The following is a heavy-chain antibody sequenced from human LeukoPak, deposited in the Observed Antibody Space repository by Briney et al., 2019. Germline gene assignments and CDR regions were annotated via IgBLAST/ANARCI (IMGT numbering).Heavy chain of an antibody. CDR3: AGSWFYRDYFEY. D-gene: IGHD3-10*01. J-gene: IGHJ4*02. CDR2: SRGSGGIT. Sequence: LPGGSLRLSCVPSGFTFSTYAMSWVRQAPGKGLEWVSTSRGSGGITYYADSVKGRFTISRDNSKNTLYLQMNNLRVEDTAVYYCAGSWFYRDYFEYWGQGTLVTVSS. V-gene: IGHV3-23*01. CDR1: GFTFSTYA.